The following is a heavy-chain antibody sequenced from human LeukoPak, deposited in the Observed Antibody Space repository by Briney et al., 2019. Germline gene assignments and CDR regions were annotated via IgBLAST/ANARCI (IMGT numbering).Heavy chain of an antibody. CDR3: AKDGFFRIVASRGYFDL. J-gene: IGHJ2*01. CDR1: GFTLSSYG. CDR2: ISGSGGST. V-gene: IGHV3-23*01. Sequence: PGGSLRLSCAASGFTLSSYGVSWVRQARGKGLEWVSDISGSGGSTYYADSVKGRFSIYRENSKNTLYVQMNSLRAEDTAVYYCAKDGFFRIVASRGYFDLWGRGTLVTVSS. D-gene: IGHD5-12*01.